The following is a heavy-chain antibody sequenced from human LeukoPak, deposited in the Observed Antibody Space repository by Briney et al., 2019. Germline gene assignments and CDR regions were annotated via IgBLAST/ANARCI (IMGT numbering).Heavy chain of an antibody. Sequence: ASVKVSCKASGYTFTGYHMHWVRQAPGQGLEWMGWINAGNSHTKYSQNFQGRITITRDSSASTVYMELSSLTSEDTAVYYCARGIWSARTVDYYLDYWGQGTLVTVSS. V-gene: IGHV1-3*01. CDR2: INAGNSHT. CDR1: GYTFTGYH. J-gene: IGHJ4*02. D-gene: IGHD2-21*01. CDR3: ARGIWSARTVDYYLDY.